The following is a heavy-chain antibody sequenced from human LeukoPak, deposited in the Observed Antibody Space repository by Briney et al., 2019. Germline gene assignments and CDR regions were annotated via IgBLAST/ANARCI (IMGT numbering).Heavy chain of an antibody. CDR2: IRGDNGNT. Sequence: ASVKDSCKASGYTFSNYGISWVRQAPGQGLEWVGWIRGDNGNTNYAQKFQGRVTMTTETSTSTAYMELGSLGSDETAVYYCARVDLLTGYYFFDYWGQGTLVTVSS. CDR1: GYTFSNYG. D-gene: IGHD3-9*01. J-gene: IGHJ4*02. V-gene: IGHV1-18*01. CDR3: ARVDLLTGYYFFDY.